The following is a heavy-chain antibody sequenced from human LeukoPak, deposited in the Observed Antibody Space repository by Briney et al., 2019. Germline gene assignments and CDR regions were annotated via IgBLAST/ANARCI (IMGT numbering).Heavy chain of an antibody. D-gene: IGHD3-3*01. CDR2: IASNGGSE. J-gene: IGHJ4*02. CDR1: GFTFTTYG. V-gene: IGHV3-30*18. CDR3: AKGSAYADF. Sequence: GGSLRLSCAASGFTFTTYGLHWVRQAPGKGLEWVAAIASNGGSEYYADSVKGRFTISRDNSKNTLYLQMNSLRAEDTAVYYCAKGSAYADFWGQGTLVTVSS.